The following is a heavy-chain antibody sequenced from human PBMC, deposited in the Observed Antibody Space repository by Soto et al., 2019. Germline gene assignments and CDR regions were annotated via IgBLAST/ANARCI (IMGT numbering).Heavy chain of an antibody. Sequence: ASVKVSCKASGGTFSSYAISWVRQAPGQGLEWMGGIIPIFGTANYAQKFQGRVTITADESTSTAYMELSSLRSEDTAVYYCARDRGVVGATKFDPWGQGTLVTVSS. CDR3: ARDRGVVGATKFDP. J-gene: IGHJ5*02. CDR2: IIPIFGTA. V-gene: IGHV1-69*13. D-gene: IGHD1-26*01. CDR1: GGTFSSYA.